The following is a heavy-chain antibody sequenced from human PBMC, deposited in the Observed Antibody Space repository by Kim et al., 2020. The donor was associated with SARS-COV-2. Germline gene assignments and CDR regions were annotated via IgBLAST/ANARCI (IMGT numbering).Heavy chain of an antibody. V-gene: IGHV4-59*08. J-gene: IGHJ3*02. CDR3: ARQMPKTYYYDSSGLGGAFDI. CDR1: GGSISSYY. D-gene: IGHD3-22*01. Sequence: SETLSLTCTVSGGSISSYYWSWIRQPPGKGLEWIGYIYYSGSTNYNPSLKSRVTISVDTSKNQFSLKLSSVTAADTAVYYCARQMPKTYYYDSSGLGGAFDIWGQGKMVTVSS. CDR2: IYYSGST.